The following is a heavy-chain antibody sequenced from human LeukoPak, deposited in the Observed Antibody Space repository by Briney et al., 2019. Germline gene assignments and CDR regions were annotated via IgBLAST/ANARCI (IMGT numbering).Heavy chain of an antibody. J-gene: IGHJ4*02. D-gene: IGHD3-22*01. CDR3: ARDTGPYYFESSPLAY. CDR2: ISYDGSNK. V-gene: IGHV3-30*04. Sequence: PGGSLRLSCAASGFIFNEYALHWVRQAPGKGLEWVAVISYDGSNKYYADSVKGRFTISRDNSKNTLYLQMNSLRVEDTAAYYCARDTGPYYFESSPLAYWGQGTLVTVSS. CDR1: GFIFNEYA.